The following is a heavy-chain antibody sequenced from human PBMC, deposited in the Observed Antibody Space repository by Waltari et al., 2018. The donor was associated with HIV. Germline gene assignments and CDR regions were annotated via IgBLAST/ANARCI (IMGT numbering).Heavy chain of an antibody. CDR2: IIPIFGTA. D-gene: IGHD6-19*01. J-gene: IGHJ4*02. V-gene: IGHV1-69*06. CDR3: ASRYSSGSDYFDY. Sequence: QVQLVQSGAEVKKPGSSVKVSCKASGGTFSSYAISWVRPAPGQGREWMGGIIPIFGTANYAQKFQGRVTITADKSTSTAYMELSSLRSEDTAVYYCASRYSSGSDYFDYWGQGTLVTVSS. CDR1: GGTFSSYA.